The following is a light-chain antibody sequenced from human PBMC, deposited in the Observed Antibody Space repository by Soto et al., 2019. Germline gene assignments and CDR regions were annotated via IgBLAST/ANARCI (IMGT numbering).Light chain of an antibody. CDR1: SSDIGKYNY. V-gene: IGLV2-14*01. Sequence: QSVLTQPASVSGSPGQSITISCTGTSSDIGKYNYVSWFQQHPAKAPKLIIFEVSTRPSGVSNRFSGSKSGNTASLTISGLQAEDEADYYCSSYTGSNINTVVFGGGTQLPS. CDR3: SSYTGSNINTVV. J-gene: IGLJ2*01. CDR2: EVS.